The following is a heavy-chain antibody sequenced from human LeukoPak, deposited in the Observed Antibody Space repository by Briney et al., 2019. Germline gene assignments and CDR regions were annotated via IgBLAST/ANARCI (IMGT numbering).Heavy chain of an antibody. V-gene: IGHV3-66*01. J-gene: IGHJ4*02. CDR1: GFTVSSNY. D-gene: IGHD2-8*01. CDR2: IFSHGET. CDR3: ARDPPAVSINTYA. Sequence: GGSLRLSCAASGFTVSSNYMNWVRQAPGKGLEWVSLIFSHGETSYADSVKGRFTISRDNSKNTLYLQMNGLRVEDTAVYYCARDPPAVSINTYAWGRGTLVTVSS.